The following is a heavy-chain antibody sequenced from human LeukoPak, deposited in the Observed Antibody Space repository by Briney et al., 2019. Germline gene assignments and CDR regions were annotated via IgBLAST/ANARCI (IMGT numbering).Heavy chain of an antibody. J-gene: IGHJ4*02. Sequence: SVKVPCKASGGTFSSYTISWVRQAPGQGLEWMGRIIPILGIANYAQKFQGRVTITADKSTSTAYMELSSLRSEDTAVYYCARDPGRFVVPAAGWGQGTLVTVSS. CDR2: IIPILGIA. CDR3: ARDPGRFVVPAAG. D-gene: IGHD2-2*01. V-gene: IGHV1-69*04. CDR1: GGTFSSYT.